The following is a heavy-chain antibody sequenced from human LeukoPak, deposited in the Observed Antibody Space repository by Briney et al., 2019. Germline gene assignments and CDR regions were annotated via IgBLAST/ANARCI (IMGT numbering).Heavy chain of an antibody. CDR3: ARPYAGNNYYYYAMDV. Sequence: ASVKVPCKASGYFFTGYYLFWLRQAPGQGLEWMGWINPNSGDTNYAQNLQGRVTLTRDTSIRAAYMGLSSISSDDTGVYCCARPYAGNNYYYYAMDVWGQGTTVTVSS. V-gene: IGHV1-2*02. J-gene: IGHJ6*02. CDR1: GYFFTGYY. CDR2: INPNSGDT.